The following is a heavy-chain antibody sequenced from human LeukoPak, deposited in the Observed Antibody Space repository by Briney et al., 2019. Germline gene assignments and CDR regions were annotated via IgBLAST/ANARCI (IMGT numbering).Heavy chain of an antibody. D-gene: IGHD3-10*01. J-gene: IGHJ5*02. CDR3: ARDMDAYYGSGSYYILDP. Sequence: SETLFLTCTVSGGSITSNNYYWGWIRQPPGKGLEWIGSISYGGSTHYNPSLKSRVTISVDTSKNQFSLKLSSVTAADTAVYYCARDMDAYYGSGSYYILDPWGQGTLVTVSS. CDR1: GGSITSNNYY. V-gene: IGHV4-39*07. CDR2: ISYGGST.